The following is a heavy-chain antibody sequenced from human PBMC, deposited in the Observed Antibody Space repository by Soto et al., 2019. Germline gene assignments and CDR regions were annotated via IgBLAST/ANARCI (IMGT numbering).Heavy chain of an antibody. D-gene: IGHD3-9*01. CDR2: ISSSSSYI. Sequence: EVQLVESGGGLVKPGGSLRLSCAASGFTFSSYSINWVRQAPGKGLEWVSSISSSSSYIYYADSVKGRFTISRDNAKNSLYLQMNSLRAEDTAVYYCARAGPYYDILTGYLSSYYMDVWGKGTTVTVSS. CDR1: GFTFSSYS. V-gene: IGHV3-21*01. J-gene: IGHJ6*03. CDR3: ARAGPYYDILTGYLSSYYMDV.